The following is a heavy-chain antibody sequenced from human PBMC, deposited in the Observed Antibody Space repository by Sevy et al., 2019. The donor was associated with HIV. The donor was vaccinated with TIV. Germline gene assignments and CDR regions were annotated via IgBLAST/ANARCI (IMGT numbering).Heavy chain of an antibody. D-gene: IGHD6-19*01. CDR1: GFTFSSYS. Sequence: GGSLRLSCAASGFTFSSYSMNWVHQAPGKGLEWVSSISSSSSYIYYADSVKGRFTISRDNAKNSLYLQMNSLGAEDTAVYYCARGIGVAVAGKGAFDIWGQGTMVTVSS. V-gene: IGHV3-21*01. CDR3: ARGIGVAVAGKGAFDI. CDR2: ISSSSSYI. J-gene: IGHJ3*02.